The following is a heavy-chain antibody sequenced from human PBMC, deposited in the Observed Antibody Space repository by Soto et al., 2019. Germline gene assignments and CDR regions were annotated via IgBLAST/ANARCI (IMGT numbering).Heavy chain of an antibody. J-gene: IGHJ4*02. CDR1: GFTFSSYS. V-gene: IGHV3-48*01. D-gene: IGHD2-15*01. CDR2: ISSSSSTI. Sequence: GGSLRLSCAASGFTFSSYSMNWVRQAPGKGLEWVSYISSSSSTIYYADSVKGRFTISRDNAKNSLYLQMNSLRAEDTAVYYCARERGCSGGSCEIDYWGQGTLVTVSS. CDR3: ARERGCSGGSCEIDY.